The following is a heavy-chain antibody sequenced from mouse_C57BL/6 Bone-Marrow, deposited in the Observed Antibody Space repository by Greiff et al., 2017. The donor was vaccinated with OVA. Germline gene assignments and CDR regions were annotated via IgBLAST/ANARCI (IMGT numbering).Heavy chain of an antibody. CDR1: GYTFTSYW. CDR3: AKGNYGSSYWYFDV. CDR2: IHPNSGST. Sequence: QVQLQQPGAELVKPGASVKLSCKASGYTFTSYWMHWVKQRPGQGLEWIGMIHPNSGSTNYNEKFKSKATLTVDKSSSTGYMQLSSLTSEDSAVYYCAKGNYGSSYWYFDVWGTGTTVTVSS. D-gene: IGHD1-1*01. J-gene: IGHJ1*03. V-gene: IGHV1-64*01.